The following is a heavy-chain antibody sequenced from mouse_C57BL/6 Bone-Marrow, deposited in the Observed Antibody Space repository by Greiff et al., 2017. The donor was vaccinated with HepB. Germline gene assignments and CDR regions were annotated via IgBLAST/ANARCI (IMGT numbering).Heavy chain of an antibody. J-gene: IGHJ1*03. V-gene: IGHV1-69*01. CDR1: GYTFTSYW. Sequence: QVQLQQPGAELVMPGASVKLSCKASGYTFTSYWMHWVKQRPGQGLEWIGEIDPSDSYTNYNQKFKGKSTLTVDKSSSTAYMQLSSLTSEDSALYYCATPHYYGSKDWYFDVWGTGTTVTVSS. CDR2: IDPSDSYT. CDR3: ATPHYYGSKDWYFDV. D-gene: IGHD1-1*01.